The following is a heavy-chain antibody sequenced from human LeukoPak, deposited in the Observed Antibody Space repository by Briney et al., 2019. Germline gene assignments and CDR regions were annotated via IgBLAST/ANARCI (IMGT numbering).Heavy chain of an antibody. D-gene: IGHD2-15*01. CDR2: VSSSGGTT. CDR1: GFTFSSYG. J-gene: IGHJ6*03. CDR3: AKNGDRGAYCSGGSCYPYYYYYMDV. Sequence: GGSLRLSCAASGFTFSSYGMSWVRQAPGKGLEWVSAVSSSGGTTYYADSVKGRFTISRDNSKNTLSLQMNSLRAEDTAIYYCAKNGDRGAYCSGGSCYPYYYYYMDVWGKGTTVTISS. V-gene: IGHV3-23*01.